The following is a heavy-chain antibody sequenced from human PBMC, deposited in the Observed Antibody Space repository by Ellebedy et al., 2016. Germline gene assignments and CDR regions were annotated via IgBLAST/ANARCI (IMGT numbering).Heavy chain of an antibody. Sequence: GESLKISCAASGFTVSSNYMSWVRQAPGKGLEWVSVIYSGGSTYYADSVKGRFTTSRDNSKNTLYLQMNSLRAEDTAVYYCARDLGYWGQGTLVTVSS. D-gene: IGHD3-16*01. J-gene: IGHJ4*02. CDR3: ARDLGY. CDR1: GFTVSSNY. CDR2: IYSGGST. V-gene: IGHV3-53*01.